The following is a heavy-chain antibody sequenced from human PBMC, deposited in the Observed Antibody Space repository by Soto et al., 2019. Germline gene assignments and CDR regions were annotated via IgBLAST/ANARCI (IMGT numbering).Heavy chain of an antibody. Sequence: PGGSLRLSCAASGFTFSSYSMNWVRQAPGKGLEWVSSISSSSSYIYYADSVKGRFTISRDNAKNSLYLQMNSLRAEDTAVYYCARDMYSSGWYRDYWGQGTLVTVSS. J-gene: IGHJ4*02. CDR2: ISSSSSYI. CDR1: GFTFSSYS. V-gene: IGHV3-21*01. CDR3: ARDMYSSGWYRDY. D-gene: IGHD6-19*01.